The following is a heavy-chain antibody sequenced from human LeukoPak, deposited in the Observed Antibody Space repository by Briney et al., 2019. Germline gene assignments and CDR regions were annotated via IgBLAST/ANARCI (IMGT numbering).Heavy chain of an antibody. V-gene: IGHV4-4*07. CDR3: ARDSTTVTTDYYYGMDV. J-gene: IGHJ6*02. D-gene: IGHD4-17*01. CDR2: IYTSGST. CDR1: GGSISSYY. Sequence: SETLSLTCTVSGGSISSYYWSWIRQPAGKGLEWIGRIYTSGSTNYNPSLKSRVTMSVDTSENQFSLKLSSVTAADTAVYYCARDSTTVTTDYYYGMDVWGQGTTVTVSS.